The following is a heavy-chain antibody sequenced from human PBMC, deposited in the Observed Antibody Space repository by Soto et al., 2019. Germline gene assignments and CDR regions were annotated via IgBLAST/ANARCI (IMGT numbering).Heavy chain of an antibody. CDR1: GYTFTSYA. J-gene: IGHJ4*02. V-gene: IGHV1-3*01. Sequence: ASVKVSCKASGYTFTSYAMHWVRQAPGQRLEWMGWINAGNGNTKYSQKFQGRVTITRDTSASTAYMELSSLRSEDTAVYYCGRDGEVAAVYDYWGQGTLVTVSS. D-gene: IGHD2-15*01. CDR2: INAGNGNT. CDR3: GRDGEVAAVYDY.